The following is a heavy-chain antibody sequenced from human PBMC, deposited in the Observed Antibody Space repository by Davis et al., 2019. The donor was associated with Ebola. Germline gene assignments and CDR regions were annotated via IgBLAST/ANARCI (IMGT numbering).Heavy chain of an antibody. CDR3: ASYSSGTY. CDR1: GYTFTSSA. Sequence: AASVKVSCKASGYTFTSSAMICVRHAPGQGLEWMGWINTNTGNPTYAQGFTGRFVFSLDTSVSTAYLQISSLKAEDTAVYYCASYSSGTYWGQGTLVTVSS. J-gene: IGHJ4*02. V-gene: IGHV7-4-1*02. D-gene: IGHD6-19*01. CDR2: INTNTGNP.